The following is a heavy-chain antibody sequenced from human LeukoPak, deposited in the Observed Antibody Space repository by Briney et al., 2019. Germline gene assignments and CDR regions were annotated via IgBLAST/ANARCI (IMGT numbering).Heavy chain of an antibody. CDR3: ARLSADSSSSRGFDY. CDR1: GGSISGYF. Sequence: SETLSLTCTVSGGSISGYFWSWIRQPAGKGLEWIGRIYTSGSTNYNPSLKSRVAMSVDTSKNQFSLKLSSVTAADTAVYYCARLSADSSSSRGFDYWGQGTLVTVSS. V-gene: IGHV4-4*07. D-gene: IGHD2-2*01. CDR2: IYTSGST. J-gene: IGHJ4*02.